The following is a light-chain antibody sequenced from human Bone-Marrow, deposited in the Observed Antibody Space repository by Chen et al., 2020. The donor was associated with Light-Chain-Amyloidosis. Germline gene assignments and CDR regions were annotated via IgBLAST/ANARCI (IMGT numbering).Light chain of an antibody. V-gene: IGLV3-21*02. J-gene: IGLJ3*02. Sequence: SYVLTQPSSVSVAPGQTATIACGGNNIGSTSVHWNQQTPGPAPLLVVYVDSHRPSGIPERLSGSNSGNTATLPISRVEAGDEGDYYCQVWDRSSDRPVFGGGTKLTVL. CDR1: NIGSTS. CDR3: QVWDRSSDRPV. CDR2: VDS.